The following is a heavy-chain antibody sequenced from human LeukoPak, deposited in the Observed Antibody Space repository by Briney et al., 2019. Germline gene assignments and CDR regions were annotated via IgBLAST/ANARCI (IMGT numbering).Heavy chain of an antibody. CDR3: ARGQYSYGAPDAFDI. CDR1: GYSISSGYY. V-gene: IGHV4-38-2*01. Sequence: PSETLSLTCAVSGYSISSGYYWGWIRQPPRKGLEWIGSIYHNGNTYYNPSLKSRVTISVDTSKNQFSLKLSSVTAADTAVYYCARGQYSYGAPDAFDIWGQGTMVTVSS. CDR2: IYHNGNT. J-gene: IGHJ3*02. D-gene: IGHD5-18*01.